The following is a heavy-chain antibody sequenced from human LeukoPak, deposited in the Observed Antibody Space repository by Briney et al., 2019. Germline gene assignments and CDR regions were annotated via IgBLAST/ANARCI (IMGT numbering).Heavy chain of an antibody. CDR2: INPSGVDT. D-gene: IGHD1-1*01. Sequence: GASVKVSCKASGFTFSSYYMHWVRQAPGEGLEWMGRINPSGVDTTYAQKFRGRVTMTRDTSTSTVHMDLYGLRSEDTAVYYCARDDNNWAFDYWGQGTLVTVSS. J-gene: IGHJ4*02. V-gene: IGHV1-46*01. CDR3: ARDDNNWAFDY. CDR1: GFTFSSYY.